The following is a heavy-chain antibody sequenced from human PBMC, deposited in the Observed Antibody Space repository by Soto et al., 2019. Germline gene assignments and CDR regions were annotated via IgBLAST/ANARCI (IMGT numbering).Heavy chain of an antibody. CDR2: ISNDGNNK. V-gene: IGHV3-30*18. J-gene: IGHJ4*02. CDR3: AKDHQTYNWDYLFDS. D-gene: IGHD1-7*01. CDR1: GFTFSIND. Sequence: PLRLSCAASGFTFSINDMHWVRQAPGRGLEWVAVISNDGNNKYYADSVKGRFTLSRDNSKNMVYLQMDSLRVEDTAVYYCAKDHQTYNWDYLFDSWGPGTLVTVSS.